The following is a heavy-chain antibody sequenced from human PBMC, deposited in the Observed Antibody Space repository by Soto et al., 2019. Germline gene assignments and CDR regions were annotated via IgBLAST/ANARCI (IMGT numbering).Heavy chain of an antibody. Sequence: SETLSLTCTVSGGSISSSSYYWGWIRQPPGKGLEWIGSIYYSGSTYYNPSLKSRVTISVDTSKNQFSLKLSSVTAADTAVYYCARLQRVPAAMPAWFDPWGQGTLVTVSS. D-gene: IGHD2-2*01. J-gene: IGHJ5*02. CDR1: GGSISSSSYY. V-gene: IGHV4-39*01. CDR2: IYYSGST. CDR3: ARLQRVPAAMPAWFDP.